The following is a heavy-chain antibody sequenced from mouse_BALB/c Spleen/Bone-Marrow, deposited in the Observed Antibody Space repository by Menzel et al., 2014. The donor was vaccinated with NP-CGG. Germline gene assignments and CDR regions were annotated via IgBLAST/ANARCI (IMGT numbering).Heavy chain of an antibody. D-gene: IGHD4-1*02. V-gene: IGHV5-6*01. CDR1: GFTFSSYG. J-gene: IGHJ3*01. Sequence: VQGVESGGDLVKPGGSLKLSCAASGFTFSSYGMSWVRQTPDKRLEWVATIINGGTYTYYPHSVKGRFTITRDNAKNTPYLQMSSLKSEDTAMYYCALNWDSAYWGQGTLVTVSA. CDR3: ALNWDSAY. CDR2: IINGGTYT.